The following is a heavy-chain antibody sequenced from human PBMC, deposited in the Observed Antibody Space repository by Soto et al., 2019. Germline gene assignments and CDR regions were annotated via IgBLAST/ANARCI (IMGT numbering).Heavy chain of an antibody. CDR2: INPSGDIM. CDR3: VRGHTQWQTSALDS. J-gene: IGHJ4*02. V-gene: IGHV1-46*01. Sequence: GASVKVSCKASGYTFTGYYMHWVRQAPGQGLEWMGIINPSGDIMRYAQRFQGKVTMTRDTSTDTVYMELGNLRSDDSAIYYCVRGHTQWQTSALDSWGQGTLVTVSS. D-gene: IGHD2-2*01. CDR1: GYTFTGYY.